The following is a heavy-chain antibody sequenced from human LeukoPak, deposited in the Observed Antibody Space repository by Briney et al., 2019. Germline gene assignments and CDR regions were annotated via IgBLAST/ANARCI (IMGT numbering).Heavy chain of an antibody. CDR3: ARSASGYDA. Sequence: GGSLRLSCAASGFPFSGYWMHWVRQAPGKGLVWVSRIDDDGAGTTYAGSVKGRFTISRDNAKNTLYPQMNSLRVEDTAVYYCARSASGYDAWGQGTLVTVSS. CDR2: IDDDGAGT. D-gene: IGHD5-12*01. V-gene: IGHV3-74*01. J-gene: IGHJ5*02. CDR1: GFPFSGYW.